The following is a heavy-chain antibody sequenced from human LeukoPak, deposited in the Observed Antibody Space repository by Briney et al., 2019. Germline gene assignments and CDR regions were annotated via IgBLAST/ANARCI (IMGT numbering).Heavy chain of an antibody. V-gene: IGHV4-34*01. CDR2: INHSGST. CDR3: ARIHYYDSSGYYPFDY. Sequence: SETLSLTCAVYGGSFSGYYWSWIRQPPGKGLEWIGEINHSGSTNYNPSLKSRVTISVDTSKNQFSLKLSSVTAADTAVYYCARIHYYDSSGYYPFDYWGQGTLVTVSP. CDR1: GGSFSGYY. D-gene: IGHD3-22*01. J-gene: IGHJ4*02.